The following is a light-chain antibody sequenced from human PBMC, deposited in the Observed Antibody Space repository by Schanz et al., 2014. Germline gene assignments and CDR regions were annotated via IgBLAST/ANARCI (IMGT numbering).Light chain of an antibody. CDR3: QRYGTSPPLT. J-gene: IGKJ4*01. V-gene: IGKV3-20*01. CDR1: QSVSSSY. CDR2: GAS. Sequence: EIVLTQSPGTLSLSPGERATLSCRASQSVSSSYLAWYQQKPGQAPRLLIYGASSRATGIPDRFSGSGSVTDFTLTISRLEPEDSAVYYCQRYGTSPPLTFGGGTKIDIK.